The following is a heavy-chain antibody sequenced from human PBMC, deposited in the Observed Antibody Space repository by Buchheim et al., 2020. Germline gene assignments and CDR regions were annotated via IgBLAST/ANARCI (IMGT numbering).Heavy chain of an antibody. V-gene: IGHV3-15*01. D-gene: IGHD3-10*01. CDR3: TTGSRGH. Sequence: VQLVEFGGGLVKPGGSLRLSCEGSGFTFTSAWMVWVRQAPGKGLEWVGRIKSKVDGETTDFASPMKGRISISRDDSKNMVFLQIDNLKVEDTAVYYCTTGSRGHWGQGTL. J-gene: IGHJ4*02. CDR1: GFTFTSAW. CDR2: IKSKVDGETT.